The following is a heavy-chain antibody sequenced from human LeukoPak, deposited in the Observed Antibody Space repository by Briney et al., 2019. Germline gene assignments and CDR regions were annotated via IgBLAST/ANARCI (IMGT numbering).Heavy chain of an antibody. J-gene: IGHJ5*02. CDR1: GGSISSSTSY. CDR2: IYFRGST. Sequence: KSSETLSLTCTVSGGSISSSTSYWGWIRQPPGKGLEWIGNIYFRGSTYYNPSLKSRVTMSVDTSKNQFSLKLSSVTAADTALYYCARLNSPGWFDPWGQGTLVTVSS. D-gene: IGHD4-23*01. CDR3: ARLNSPGWFDP. V-gene: IGHV4-39*01.